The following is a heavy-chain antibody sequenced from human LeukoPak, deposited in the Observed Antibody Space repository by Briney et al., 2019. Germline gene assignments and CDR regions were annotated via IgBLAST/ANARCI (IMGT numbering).Heavy chain of an antibody. J-gene: IGHJ6*02. D-gene: IGHD2-15*01. Sequence: SETLSLTCAVYGGSFSGYYWSWIRQPPGKGLEWIGEINHGGSTNYNPSLKSRVTISVDTSKNQFSLKLSSVTAADTAVYYCARAQPRYCSGGSCRRRDYYYYGMDVWGQGTTVTVSS. CDR3: ARAQPRYCSGGSCRRRDYYYYGMDV. CDR2: INHGGST. CDR1: GGSFSGYY. V-gene: IGHV4-34*01.